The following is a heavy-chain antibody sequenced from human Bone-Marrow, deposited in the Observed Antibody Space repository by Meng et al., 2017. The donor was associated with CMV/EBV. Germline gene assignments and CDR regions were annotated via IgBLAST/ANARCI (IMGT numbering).Heavy chain of an antibody. CDR2: INPSGGST. CDR3: ARAKTYCSGGSCYLILVDY. J-gene: IGHJ4*02. D-gene: IGHD2-15*01. Sequence: ASVQVSCKASGYTFTGYYMHWVRQAPGQGIEWMGIINPSGGSTSYAQKFQGRVTMTRDTSTSTVYMELSSLRSEDTAVYYCARAKTYCSGGSCYLILVDYWGQGTLVTVSS. V-gene: IGHV1-46*01. CDR1: GYTFTGYY.